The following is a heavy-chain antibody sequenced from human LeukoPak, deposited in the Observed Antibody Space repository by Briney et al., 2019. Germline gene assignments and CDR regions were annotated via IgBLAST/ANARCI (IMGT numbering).Heavy chain of an antibody. D-gene: IGHD3-9*01. CDR3: ARGADSGYSSDN. CDR2: INSDGRST. V-gene: IGHV3-74*01. CDR1: GFTFSNYW. Sequence: GGSLRLSCAASGFTFSNYWMHWVRQAPGKGLVWVSRINSDGRSTNYADSLKGRFTISRDNAKNPLYLQMNSLRAEDTAVYYCARGADSGYSSDNWGQGTLVSVSS. J-gene: IGHJ4*02.